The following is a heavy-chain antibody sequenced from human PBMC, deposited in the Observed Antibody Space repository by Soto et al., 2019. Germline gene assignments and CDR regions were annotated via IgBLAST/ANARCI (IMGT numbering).Heavy chain of an antibody. D-gene: IGHD5-12*01. J-gene: IGHJ6*03. Sequence: GGSLRLSCAASGFTFSSSSINWGRETQGKGLEWVSSISSSSSYIYYADSVKGRFTISRDNAKNSLYVQMNSVRAEDTAVYYCAMDIVRYYMDVWGNGTT. CDR2: ISSSSSYI. V-gene: IGHV3-21*01. CDR1: GFTFSSSS. CDR3: AMDIVRYYMDV.